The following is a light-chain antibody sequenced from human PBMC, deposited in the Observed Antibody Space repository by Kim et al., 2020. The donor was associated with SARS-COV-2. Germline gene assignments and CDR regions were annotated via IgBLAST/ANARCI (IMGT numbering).Light chain of an antibody. CDR3: QQSHTTPLLS. Sequence: DIQMTQSPSSLAASVGDRVTIACRASQSIGTYLNWYQQKPGKAPKLLIYAASSLQSGVPSRFIGSGSGTDFALTISSLQPEDFATYYCQQSHTTPLLSFGGGTKVDSK. J-gene: IGKJ4*01. V-gene: IGKV1-39*01. CDR1: QSIGTY. CDR2: AAS.